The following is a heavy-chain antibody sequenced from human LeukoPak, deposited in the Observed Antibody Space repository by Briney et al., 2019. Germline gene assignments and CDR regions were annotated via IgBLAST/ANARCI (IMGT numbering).Heavy chain of an antibody. Sequence: SETLSLTCTVSGGSISSSSYYWGWIRQPPGKGLEWIGSIYYSGGTYYNPSLKSRVTISVDTSKNQFSLKLSSVTAADTAVYYCASVDGYYYYYMDVWGKGTTVTVSS. CDR3: ASVDGYYYYYMDV. V-gene: IGHV4-39*07. CDR2: IYYSGGT. D-gene: IGHD5-24*01. CDR1: GGSISSSSYY. J-gene: IGHJ6*03.